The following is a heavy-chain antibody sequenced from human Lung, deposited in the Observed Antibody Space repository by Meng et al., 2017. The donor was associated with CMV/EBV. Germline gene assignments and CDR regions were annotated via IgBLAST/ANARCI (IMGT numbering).Heavy chain of an antibody. D-gene: IGHD2-2*01. CDR2: IYSGGSST. CDR1: GFTFSSYA. J-gene: IGHJ4*02. Sequence: GGSXRLXXAASGFTFSSYAMSWVRQAPGKGLEWVSVIYSGGSSTYYADPVKGRFTISRDNSKNTLYLQMNSLRAEDTAVYYCAKVRGYCSSTSCSPLHYXGQGXLVIVSS. CDR3: AKVRGYCSSTSCSPLHY. V-gene: IGHV3-23*03.